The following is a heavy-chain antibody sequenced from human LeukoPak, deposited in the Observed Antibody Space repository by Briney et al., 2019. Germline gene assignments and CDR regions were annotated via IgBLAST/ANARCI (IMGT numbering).Heavy chain of an antibody. D-gene: IGHD6-13*01. J-gene: IGHJ4*02. V-gene: IGHV3-23*01. CDR3: AKSFGPVIAAAGTGAD. Sequence: GGSLRLSCASSGFTFSSYAMSWVRQAPGKGLEWVSTIGGTGVRTYYADSVKSRFTISRDNSKNTLYLQMNSLRAEDTAVYYCAKSFGPVIAAAGTGADWGQGTLVTVSS. CDR2: IGGTGVRT. CDR1: GFTFSSYA.